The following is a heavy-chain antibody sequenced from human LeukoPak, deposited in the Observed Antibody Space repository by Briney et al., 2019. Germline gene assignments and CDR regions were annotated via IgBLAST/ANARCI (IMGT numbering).Heavy chain of an antibody. CDR2: ISYDGSNK. V-gene: IGHV3-30*03. D-gene: IGHD6-19*01. CDR3: ARGVAVGGANWFDP. Sequence: PGRSLRLSCAASGFTFSSYGMPWVRQAPGKGLEWVAVISYDGSNKYYADSVKGRFTISRDNSKNTLDLQMNSLRPEDTAVYYCARGVAVGGANWFDPWGQGTLVTVSS. CDR1: GFTFSSYG. J-gene: IGHJ5*02.